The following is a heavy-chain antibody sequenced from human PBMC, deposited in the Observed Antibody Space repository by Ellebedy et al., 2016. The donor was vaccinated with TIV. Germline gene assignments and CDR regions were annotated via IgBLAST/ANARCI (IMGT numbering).Heavy chain of an antibody. CDR2: VSGKDGET. CDR1: GYTFVSYG. V-gene: IGHV1-18*01. Sequence: AASVQVSCKASGYTFVSYGSSWVRQARGQGLEWIGWVSGKDGETNYGQKFEGRGTMTTEASTSTAYMDLRSLRSDDTAVYFCARDFHYYASGSWDDTFDIWGQGTVVTVSS. D-gene: IGHD3-10*01. CDR3: ARDFHYYASGSWDDTFDI. J-gene: IGHJ3*02.